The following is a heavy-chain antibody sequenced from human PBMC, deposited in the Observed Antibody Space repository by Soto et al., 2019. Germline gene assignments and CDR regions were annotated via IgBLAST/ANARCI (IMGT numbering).Heavy chain of an antibody. CDR3: ARPWGQLSTYYYGMDT. V-gene: IGHV3-30-3*01. Sequence: HPGGSLRLSCAASGFTFRNYAMHWVRQAPGKGLEWVATISYDGDNKYYTDSMKGPFTISRDNSKNTLYLQMNSLRPEDTAVYYCARPWGQLSTYYYGMDTWGQGTTVTVSS. CDR2: ISYDGDNK. CDR1: GFTFRNYA. J-gene: IGHJ6*02. D-gene: IGHD3-16*01.